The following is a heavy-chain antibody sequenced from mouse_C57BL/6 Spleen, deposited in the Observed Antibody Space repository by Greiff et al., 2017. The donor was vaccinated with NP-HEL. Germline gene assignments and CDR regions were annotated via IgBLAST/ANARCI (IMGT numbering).Heavy chain of an antibody. Sequence: QVQLQQSGAELVMPGASVKLSCKASGYTFTSYWMHWVKQRPGQGLEWIGEIDPSDSYTNYNQKFKGKSTLTVDKSSSTAYMQLSSLTSEDSAVYYCARKEAIVYYAMDYWGQGTSVTVSS. CDR1: GYTFTSYW. CDR2: IDPSDSYT. V-gene: IGHV1-69*01. CDR3: ARKEAIVYYAMDY. J-gene: IGHJ4*01.